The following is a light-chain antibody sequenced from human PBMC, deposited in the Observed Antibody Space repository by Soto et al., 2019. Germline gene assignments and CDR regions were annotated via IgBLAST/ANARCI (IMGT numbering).Light chain of an antibody. J-gene: IGKJ4*01. Sequence: EIVFTQSPGTLSFSPGDRATLSCRASQSVSSDYVAWYQQKPGQTPNVLIYRASIRATGIPDRFSGSGSGTDFTLTISRLEPEDFAVYYCQQYGASPLTFGGGTKVDI. CDR1: QSVSSDY. CDR3: QQYGASPLT. CDR2: RAS. V-gene: IGKV3-20*01.